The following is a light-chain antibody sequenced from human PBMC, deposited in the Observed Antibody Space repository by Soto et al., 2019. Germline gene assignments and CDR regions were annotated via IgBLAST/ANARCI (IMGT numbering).Light chain of an antibody. CDR3: QRRNSWPIT. V-gene: IGKV3D-20*02. CDR2: GAS. CDR1: QSVSSSY. Sequence: EIVLTQSPGTLSLSPGERATLSCRASQSVSSSYLAWYQQKPGQAPRLLIYGASSRATGIPARFSGSGFGTDFSLTINNLEPEDFAVYYCQRRNSWPITFGQGTLEIK. J-gene: IGKJ5*01.